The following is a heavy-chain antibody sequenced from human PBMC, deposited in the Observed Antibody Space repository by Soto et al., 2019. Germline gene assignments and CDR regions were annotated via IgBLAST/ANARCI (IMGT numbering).Heavy chain of an antibody. Sequence: EVQLLESGGGLVQPGGSLRLSCAASVFTFGSYAMSWLRQAPGRELECVSFISGSGRTTYYADSVKGRLTVSRDNSKNTLYLQMNSLRAEDTALYYCAKFRGPSYSYYSMDVWGKGTTVSVSS. J-gene: IGHJ6*03. D-gene: IGHD3-16*01. CDR3: AKFRGPSYSYYSMDV. CDR2: ISGSGRTT. V-gene: IGHV3-23*01. CDR1: VFTFGSYA.